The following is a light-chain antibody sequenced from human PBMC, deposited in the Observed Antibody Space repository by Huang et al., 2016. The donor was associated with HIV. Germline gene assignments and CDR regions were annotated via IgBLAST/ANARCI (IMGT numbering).Light chain of an antibody. CDR2: DAS. V-gene: IGKV1-33*01. Sequence: IQMTQSPASLSAFVGDRVTISCQANHDIRNYLNWYQQRPGKAPTLLNYDASTLQSGVPSRFSGNGSVTDFTLTISSLQSEDIATYYCQQYDNLYTFGQGTKVEIK. CDR3: QQYDNLYT. J-gene: IGKJ2*01. CDR1: HDIRNY.